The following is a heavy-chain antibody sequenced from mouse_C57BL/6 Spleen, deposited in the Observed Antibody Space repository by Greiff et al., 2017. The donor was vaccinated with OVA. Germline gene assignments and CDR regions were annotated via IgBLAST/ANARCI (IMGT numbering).Heavy chain of an antibody. Sequence: VQLKQSGPELVKPGASVKISCKASGYAFSSSWMNWVKQRPGKGLEWIGRIYPGDGDTNYNGKFKGKATLTADKSSSTAFMQLSSLTSEDSAVYFCARGITTVVAMDYWGQGTSVTVSS. D-gene: IGHD1-1*01. CDR3: ARGITTVVAMDY. V-gene: IGHV1-82*01. CDR1: GYAFSSSW. J-gene: IGHJ4*01. CDR2: IYPGDGDT.